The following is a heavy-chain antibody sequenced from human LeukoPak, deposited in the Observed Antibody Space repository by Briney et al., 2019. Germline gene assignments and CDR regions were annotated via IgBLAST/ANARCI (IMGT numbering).Heavy chain of an antibody. CDR2: IYPGDSDT. V-gene: IGHV5-51*01. J-gene: IGHJ4*02. CDR3: ARRGFDGYNLNYYFDY. Sequence: GESLKISCKGSGYSFTSYWIGWVRQMPGKGLEWMGIIYPGDSDTRYSTSFQGQVTISADKSISTAYLQWSGLKASDTAMYYCARRGFDGYNLNYYFDYWGQGTLVTVSS. CDR1: GYSFTSYW. D-gene: IGHD5-24*01.